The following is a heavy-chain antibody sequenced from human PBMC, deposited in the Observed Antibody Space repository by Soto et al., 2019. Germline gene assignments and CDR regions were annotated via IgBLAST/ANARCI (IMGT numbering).Heavy chain of an antibody. J-gene: IGHJ5*02. CDR2: IYPGDADT. Sequence: EVQLVQSGAEVKKPGEPLKISCKGSGYNFANYWIGWVRQMPGKGLAWMGIIYPGDADTRYSPSFQGQVTISAAKSINTAYLQSSSLNASDTAMYYCARRFATTEWFDPWGQGPLVIVSS. V-gene: IGHV5-51*03. D-gene: IGHD1-1*01. CDR1: GYNFANYW. CDR3: ARRFATTEWFDP.